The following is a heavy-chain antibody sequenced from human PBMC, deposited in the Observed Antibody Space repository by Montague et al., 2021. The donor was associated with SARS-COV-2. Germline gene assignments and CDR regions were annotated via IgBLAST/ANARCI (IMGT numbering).Heavy chain of an antibody. D-gene: IGHD3-16*01. J-gene: IGHJ6*02. CDR1: SGSISNYY. V-gene: IGHV4-59*08. CDR3: ASSVQFAYGLDV. Sequence: SETLSLTCTVSSGSISNYYWSWIRQPPGKGLEWIGFISHTDSTNYNPSLESRVPMSIATSKSQFSLGVRSVTAADTAVYYCASSVQFAYGLDVWGQGTTVTTSS. CDR2: ISHTDST.